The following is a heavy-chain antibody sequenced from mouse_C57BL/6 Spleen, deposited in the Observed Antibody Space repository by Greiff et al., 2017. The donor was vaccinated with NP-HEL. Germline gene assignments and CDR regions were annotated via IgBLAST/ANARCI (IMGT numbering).Heavy chain of an antibody. D-gene: IGHD2-5*01. Sequence: EVQLVESEGGLVQPGSSMKLSCTASGFTFSDYYMAWVRQVPEKGLEWVANINYDGSSTYYLDSLKSRFIISRDNAKNILYLQMSSLKSEDTATYYCARNSNYGYFDVWGTGTTVTVSS. CDR2: INYDGSST. J-gene: IGHJ1*03. CDR1: GFTFSDYY. V-gene: IGHV5-16*01. CDR3: ARNSNYGYFDV.